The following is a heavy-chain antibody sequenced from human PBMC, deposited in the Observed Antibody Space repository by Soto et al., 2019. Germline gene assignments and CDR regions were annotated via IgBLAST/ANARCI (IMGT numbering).Heavy chain of an antibody. V-gene: IGHV3-66*01. J-gene: IGHJ6*03. CDR2: IYSGGST. Sequence: AWGSLRLSCAASGVTSSSNYMSWVRQAPGKGLEWVSVIYSGGSTYYADSVKGRFTISRDNSKNTLYLQMNSLRAEDTAVYYCARDVLPPGYRNYYRYYYYMEVWGKGTTVTVP. D-gene: IGHD4-4*01. CDR1: GVTSSSNY. CDR3: ARDVLPPGYRNYYRYYYYMEV.